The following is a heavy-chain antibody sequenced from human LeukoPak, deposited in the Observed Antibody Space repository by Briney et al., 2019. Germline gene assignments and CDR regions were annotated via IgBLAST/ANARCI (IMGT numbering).Heavy chain of an antibody. V-gene: IGHV4-34*01. CDR1: GGSLSGYY. CDR2: INHSGST. Sequence: SETLSLTCAVYGGSLSGYYWSWIRQPPGKGLEWIGEINHSGSTNYNPSLKSRVTISVETSKNQFSLNLSSMTAADTAVYYCARINENSGSYQYYFDYWGQGTLVTVSS. D-gene: IGHD1-26*01. CDR3: ARINENSGSYQYYFDY. J-gene: IGHJ4*02.